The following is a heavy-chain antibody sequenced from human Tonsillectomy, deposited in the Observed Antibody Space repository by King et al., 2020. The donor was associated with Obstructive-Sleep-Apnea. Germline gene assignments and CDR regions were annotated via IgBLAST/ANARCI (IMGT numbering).Heavy chain of an antibody. CDR2: IISGGKT. J-gene: IGHJ4*02. V-gene: IGHV3-23*04. CDR1: GFTFSSYA. D-gene: IGHD4-17*01. Sequence: VQLVESGGGLVQPGGSLKLSCVTSGFTFSSYAMSWVRQAPGKGLEWVSSIISGGKTYYADSVKGRFTISPDNSKNTLYLQMNSLRAEDTPVYYCAKDRGTTVTRDYWGQGTLVTVSS. CDR3: AKDRGTTVTRDY.